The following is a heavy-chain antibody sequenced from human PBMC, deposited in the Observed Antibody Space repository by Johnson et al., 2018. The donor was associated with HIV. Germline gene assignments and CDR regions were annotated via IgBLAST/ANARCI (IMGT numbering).Heavy chain of an antibody. D-gene: IGHD2-15*01. Sequence: QMLLVESGGGVVQPGGSLRLSCAASGFTFRSYGMHWVRQAPGKGLEWVAFIRYDGSNKYYADSVKGRFTISRDNSKNTLYLQMNSLRAEDTAVYYCAKDRSGPNRDAFDIWGQGTMVTVSS. CDR1: GFTFRSYG. CDR2: IRYDGSNK. CDR3: AKDRSGPNRDAFDI. V-gene: IGHV3-30*02. J-gene: IGHJ3*02.